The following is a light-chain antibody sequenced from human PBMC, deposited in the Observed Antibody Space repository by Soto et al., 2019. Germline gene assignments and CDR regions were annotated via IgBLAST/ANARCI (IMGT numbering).Light chain of an antibody. CDR1: SSDVGGYNY. J-gene: IGLJ1*01. V-gene: IGLV2-11*01. Sequence: QSVLTQPRSVSGSPGQPVTISCTGTSSDVGGYNYVSWYQQHPGKAPKLMIYDASKRPSGVPDRFSGSKSGNTASLTISGLQAEDEADYYCCSYAGSFRVFGTGTKVTVL. CDR2: DAS. CDR3: CSYAGSFRV.